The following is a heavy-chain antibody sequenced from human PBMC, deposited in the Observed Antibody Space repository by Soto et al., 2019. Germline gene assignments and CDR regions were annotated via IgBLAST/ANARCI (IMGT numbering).Heavy chain of an antibody. V-gene: IGHV1-3*01. CDR1: GYSLATYA. Sequence: QIQLVQSGAEVKKPGTSVKVSSKASGYSLATYAIHWARQAPGQGLEWMGWINPATGNTEYSDKFQDRVTFTRDTSATTAYMELRGLRSEDTAVYYCARRYKSAGWLEPWGQGTLVTVSS. CDR2: INPATGNT. J-gene: IGHJ5*02. CDR3: ARRYKSAGWLEP. D-gene: IGHD5-18*01.